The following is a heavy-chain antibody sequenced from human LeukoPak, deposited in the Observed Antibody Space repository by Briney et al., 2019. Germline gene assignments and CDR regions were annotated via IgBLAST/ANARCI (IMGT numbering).Heavy chain of an antibody. CDR2: VKQDGSEK. J-gene: IGHJ4*02. Sequence: PGGSLRLSCAASGFTFSNFWMTWVRHAPGKGLGWVANVKQDGSEKSCVDSVKGRFTISRDNAKNSLYLQMNSLRVEDTAVYYCARGRGDSSSWYFDYWGQGTLVTVSS. CDR1: GFTFSNFW. V-gene: IGHV3-7*04. CDR3: ARGRGDSSSWYFDY. D-gene: IGHD6-13*01.